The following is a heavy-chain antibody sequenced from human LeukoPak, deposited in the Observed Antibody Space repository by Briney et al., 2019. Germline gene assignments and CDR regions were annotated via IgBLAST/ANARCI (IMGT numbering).Heavy chain of an antibody. Sequence: GGSLRLSCAASGFTFSSYAMSWVRQAPGKGLEWVSAISGSGGSTYYADSVKGRFTISRDNSKNTLYLQMNSLRAQDTAIYYCATYRQVLLPFESWGQGTLVTVSS. D-gene: IGHD2-8*02. V-gene: IGHV3-23*01. CDR1: GFTFSSYA. CDR3: ATYRQVLLPFES. J-gene: IGHJ4*02. CDR2: ISGSGGST.